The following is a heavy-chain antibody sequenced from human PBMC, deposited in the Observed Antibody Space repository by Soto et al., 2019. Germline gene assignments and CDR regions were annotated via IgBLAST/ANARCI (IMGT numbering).Heavy chain of an antibody. CDR3: ARSAGKGGLAAPIDY. V-gene: IGHV3-33*01. J-gene: IGHJ4*02. D-gene: IGHD6-13*01. Sequence: PGGSLRLSCASSGFTFSNYGMHWVRQAPGKGLEWVAVISYDGSNKYYVGSVKGRFTISRENPKTTLFLQMDSLRAEDTAVYYCARSAGKGGLAAPIDYWGQGILVTVSS. CDR1: GFTFSNYG. CDR2: ISYDGSNK.